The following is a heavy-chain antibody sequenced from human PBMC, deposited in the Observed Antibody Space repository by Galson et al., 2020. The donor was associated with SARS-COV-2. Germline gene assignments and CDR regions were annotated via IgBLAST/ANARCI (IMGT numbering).Heavy chain of an antibody. CDR2: IYYSGST. V-gene: IGHV4-31*03. J-gene: IGHJ6*02. CDR3: ARDERMVRGVPQGGYYYYAMDV. Sequence: SQTLSLTCTVSGGSISSGGNYWSWIRQHPGKGLEWIGRIYYSGSTYYNPSLKSRTTISVDTSKNQFSLRLNSVTAADTAVYHCARDERMVRGVPQGGYYYYAMDVWGQGTTVTVSS. CDR1: GGSISSGGNY. D-gene: IGHD3-10*01.